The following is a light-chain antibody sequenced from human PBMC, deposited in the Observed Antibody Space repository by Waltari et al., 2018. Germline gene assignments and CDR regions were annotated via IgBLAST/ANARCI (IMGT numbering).Light chain of an antibody. CDR2: GAS. Sequence: EIVMTQSPATLSVSPGETATLSCRASQSVSSNLAWYPQRPGQAPRLLIYGASTRATGIPARFSGSGSGTEFTLTISSLQSEDFAVYYCQQYNNWPPYTFGQGTKLEIK. CDR1: QSVSSN. CDR3: QQYNNWPPYT. V-gene: IGKV3-15*01. J-gene: IGKJ2*01.